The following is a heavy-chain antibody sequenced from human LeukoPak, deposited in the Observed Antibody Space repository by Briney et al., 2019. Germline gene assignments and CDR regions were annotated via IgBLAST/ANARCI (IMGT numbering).Heavy chain of an antibody. J-gene: IGHJ5*02. CDR1: GFSFRNYW. D-gene: IGHD7-27*01. V-gene: IGHV3-74*01. CDR2: INIEGTII. CDR3: VRALGDA. Sequence: GGSLRLSCAASGFSFRNYWMHWVRQVPGEGLVWVARINIEGTIISYADSVKGRFTISRDDAKNTLYLQMNSLRAEDTAIYYCVRALGDARGQGTLVTVSS.